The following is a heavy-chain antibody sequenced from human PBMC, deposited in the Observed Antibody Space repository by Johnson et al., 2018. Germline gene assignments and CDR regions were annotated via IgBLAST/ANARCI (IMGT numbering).Heavy chain of an antibody. J-gene: IGHJ3*02. V-gene: IGHV4-59*01. D-gene: IGHD1-14*01. CDR3: ARESFSATPPGNDGFDI. Sequence: QVQLQESGPGLVKXSETXSLXCTVSGVSLSLYQWDWIRQPPGQGLEWMGVIYEGGRTRYNPSLNSRVTMSQDASKNQFSLRLDSVTAADTAGYYCARESFSATPPGNDGFDIWGQGTRVMVST. CDR1: GVSLSLYQ. CDR2: IYEGGRT.